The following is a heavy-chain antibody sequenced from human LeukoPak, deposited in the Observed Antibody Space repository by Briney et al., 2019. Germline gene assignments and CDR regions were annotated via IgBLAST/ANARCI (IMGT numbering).Heavy chain of an antibody. CDR3: ALPDHYYDSSGYYQFDY. J-gene: IGHJ4*02. V-gene: IGHV1-24*01. CDR2: FDPEDGET. CDR1: GYTLTELS. D-gene: IGHD3-22*01. Sequence: ASVKVSCKVSGYTLTELSMHWVRQAPGKGLEWMGGFDPEDGETIYAQKFQGRVTMTEDTSTDTAYMELSSLRTEDTAVYYCALPDHYYDSSGYYQFDYWGQGTLVTVSS.